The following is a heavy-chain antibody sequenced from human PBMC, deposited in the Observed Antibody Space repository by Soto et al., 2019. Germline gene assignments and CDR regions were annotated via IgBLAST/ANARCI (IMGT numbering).Heavy chain of an antibody. CDR3: ASARGYSYVTDY. D-gene: IGHD5-18*01. Sequence: QVQLQESGPGLVKPSQTLSLTCTVSGGSISSGDYYWSWIRQPPGKGLEWIGYIYYSGSTYYNPSLRIRVTIFVETSKNQFSLKLSSVTAADTAVYYCASARGYSYVTDYWGQGTLVTVSS. V-gene: IGHV4-30-4*01. CDR1: GGSISSGDYY. J-gene: IGHJ4*02. CDR2: IYYSGST.